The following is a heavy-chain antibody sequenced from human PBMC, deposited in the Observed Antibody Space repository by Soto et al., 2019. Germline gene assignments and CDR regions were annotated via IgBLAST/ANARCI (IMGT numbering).Heavy chain of an antibody. CDR3: ARAPGGSWYLDYYYGMDV. V-gene: IGHV3-33*01. CDR1: GFTFSSYG. J-gene: IGHJ6*02. CDR2: IWYDGSNK. D-gene: IGHD6-13*01. Sequence: GESLKISCAASGFTFSSYGMHWVRQAPGKGLEWVAVIWYDGSNKYYADSVKGRFTISRDNSKNTLYLQMNSLRAEDTAVYYCARAPGGSWYLDYYYGMDVWGQGTTVTVSS.